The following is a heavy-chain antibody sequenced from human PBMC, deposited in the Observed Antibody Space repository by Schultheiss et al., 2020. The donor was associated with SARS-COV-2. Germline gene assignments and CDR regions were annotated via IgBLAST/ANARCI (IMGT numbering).Heavy chain of an antibody. Sequence: GGSLRLSCAASGFTFSDYYMSWIRQAPGKGLEWVSYISSSGSTIYYADSVKGRFTISRDNAKNSLYLQMNSLRAEDTAVYYCAIQSSGPYYYYGMDVWGQGTTVTVSS. D-gene: IGHD6-19*01. CDR1: GFTFSDYY. V-gene: IGHV3-11*04. CDR3: AIQSSGPYYYYGMDV. CDR2: ISSSGSTI. J-gene: IGHJ6*02.